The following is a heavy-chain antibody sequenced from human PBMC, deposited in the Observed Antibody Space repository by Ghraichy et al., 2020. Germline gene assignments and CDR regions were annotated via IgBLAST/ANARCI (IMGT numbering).Heavy chain of an antibody. CDR1: GGSISSYY. CDR3: ARDNYYDSSGYLDY. V-gene: IGHV4-59*01. Sequence: SQTLSLTCTVSGGSISSYYWSWIRQPPGKGLEWIGYIYYSGSTNYNPSLKSRVTISVDTSKNQFSLKLSSVTAADTTVYYCARDNYYDSSGYLDYWGQGTLVTVSS. CDR2: IYYSGST. J-gene: IGHJ4*02. D-gene: IGHD3-22*01.